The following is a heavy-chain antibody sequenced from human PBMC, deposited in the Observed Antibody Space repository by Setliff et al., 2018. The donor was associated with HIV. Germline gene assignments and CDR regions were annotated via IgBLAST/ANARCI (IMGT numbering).Heavy chain of an antibody. V-gene: IGHV4-34*01. Sequence: SETLSLTCAVYGASFSNYFWTWIRQSPGKGLEWIGEINHSGSTNYNPSPKSRVTISVDTSKNQFSLRLNSVTAADTAVYFCVRRRGYYGWWASSAFDFWGQGTMVTVSS. CDR1: GASFSNYF. CDR3: VRRRGYYGWWASSAFDF. D-gene: IGHD3-10*01. J-gene: IGHJ3*01. CDR2: INHSGST.